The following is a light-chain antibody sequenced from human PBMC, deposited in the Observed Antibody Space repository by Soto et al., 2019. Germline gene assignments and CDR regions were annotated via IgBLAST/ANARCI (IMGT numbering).Light chain of an antibody. CDR1: QNIYSN. V-gene: IGKV3-15*01. Sequence: IALTQSPATVSVSPGDRVTLSCWASQNIYSNLGWYKQRPGQAPRLIIYRASARPTGIPARFSGSGSGTEFTLTISSLQSEDFASYYCQQYHNLWSFGRGTKVEIK. CDR2: RAS. CDR3: QQYHNLWS. J-gene: IGKJ1*01.